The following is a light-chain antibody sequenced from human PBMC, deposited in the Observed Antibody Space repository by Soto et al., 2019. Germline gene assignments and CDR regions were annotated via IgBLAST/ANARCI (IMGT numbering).Light chain of an antibody. CDR2: DAS. CDR3: QQYDIYSRT. J-gene: IGKJ1*01. V-gene: IGKV1-5*01. CDR1: QSISNW. Sequence: DIQMTQSPSTLSASLGDRVTITCRASQSISNWLAWYQQKPGKAPKLLIYDASTLTSGVPSRFSGSGSGTEFTLTISSLQPDDFATYYCQQYDIYSRTFGQGTKVEIK.